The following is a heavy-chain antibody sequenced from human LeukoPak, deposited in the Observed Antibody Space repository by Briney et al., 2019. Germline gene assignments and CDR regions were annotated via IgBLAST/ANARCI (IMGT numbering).Heavy chain of an antibody. V-gene: IGHV4-30-2*02. CDR3: ARQDVGATTLGY. CDR2: IYHSGST. D-gene: IGHD1-26*01. Sequence: SETLSLTCTVSGGSISSGGYYWSWIRQPPGKGLEWIGYIYHSGSTYYNPSLKSRVTISVDTSKNQFSLKLSSVTAADTAVYYCARQDVGATTLGYWGQGTLVTVSS. CDR1: GGSISSGGYY. J-gene: IGHJ4*02.